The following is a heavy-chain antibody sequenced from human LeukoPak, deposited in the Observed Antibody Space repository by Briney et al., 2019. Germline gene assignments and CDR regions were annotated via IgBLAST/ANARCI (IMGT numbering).Heavy chain of an antibody. V-gene: IGHV4-59*01. Sequence: SETLSLTCTVSGGSISSYYWNWIRQPPGKGLEWIGYIYYSGSTNYNPSLKSRVTISVDTSKNQFSLKLSSVTAADTAVYYCARQLYYYDSSGYYPQYYFDYWGQGTLVTVSS. CDR2: IYYSGST. J-gene: IGHJ4*02. CDR3: ARQLYYYDSSGYYPQYYFDY. CDR1: GGSISSYY. D-gene: IGHD3-22*01.